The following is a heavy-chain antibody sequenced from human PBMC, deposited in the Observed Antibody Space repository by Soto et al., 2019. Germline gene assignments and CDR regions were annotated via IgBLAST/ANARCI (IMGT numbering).Heavy chain of an antibody. CDR2: ISYDGSNK. Sequence: GGSLRLSCAASGFTFSSYGMHWVRQAPGKGLEWVAVISYDGSNKYYANSVKGRFTISRDNSKNTLYLQMNSLRAEDTAVYYCAKDQGPYSVFWSGYPHYWGQGTLVTVSS. V-gene: IGHV3-30*18. CDR1: GFTFSSYG. J-gene: IGHJ4*02. D-gene: IGHD3-3*01. CDR3: AKDQGPYSVFWSGYPHY.